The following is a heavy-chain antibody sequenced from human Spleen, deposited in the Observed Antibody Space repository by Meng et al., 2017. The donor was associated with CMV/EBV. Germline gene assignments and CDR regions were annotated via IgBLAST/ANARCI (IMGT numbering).Heavy chain of an antibody. V-gene: IGHV3-43D*03. J-gene: IGHJ4*02. D-gene: IGHD6-19*01. CDR1: GFTFDDYT. CDR3: ANQQWLANAPSVY. Sequence: GESLKISCAASGFTFDDYTVHWVRQAPGKGLEWVSLISWDGGRTYYADSVKGRFTISRDNSKNSLYLQMNSLRAEDTAVYYCANQQWLANAPSVYWGQGTLVTVSS. CDR2: ISWDGGRT.